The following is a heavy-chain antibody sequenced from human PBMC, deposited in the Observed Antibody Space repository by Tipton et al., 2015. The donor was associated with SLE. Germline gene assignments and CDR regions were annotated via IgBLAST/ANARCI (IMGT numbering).Heavy chain of an antibody. CDR1: GFKFDDYA. CDR2: ISWNSGSI. J-gene: IGHJ4*02. D-gene: IGHD7-27*01. V-gene: IGHV3-9*01. CDR3: TKDTWGSSSFFDY. Sequence: SLRLSCAASGFKFDDYAMHWVRQAPGKGLEWVSGISWNSGSIGYADSVKGRFTISRDNAKTSLYLQMNSLRAEDTALYYCTKDTWGSSSFFDYWGQGTLVTVSS.